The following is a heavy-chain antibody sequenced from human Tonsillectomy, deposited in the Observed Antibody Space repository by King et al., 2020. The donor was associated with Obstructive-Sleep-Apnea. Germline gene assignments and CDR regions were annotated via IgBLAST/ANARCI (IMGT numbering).Heavy chain of an antibody. J-gene: IGHJ4*02. CDR2: MSPQNEDV. CDR1: GYPLRDYD. D-gene: IGHD1-26*01. CDR3: ARDRTPVGGTELDY. V-gene: IGHV1-18*01. Sequence: PLVQSGPEVRRPGASVRVSCKTSGYPLRDYDITWVRQAPGQGLEWMGWMSPQNEDVKFSQKVQGGVTMRRDTSTSTAYMELWDLTLYDTAVYYCARDRTPVGGTELDYWGQGTLVTVSS.